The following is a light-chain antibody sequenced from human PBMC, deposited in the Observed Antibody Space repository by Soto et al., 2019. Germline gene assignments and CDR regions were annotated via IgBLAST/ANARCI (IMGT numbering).Light chain of an antibody. CDR3: QQYGSSPIT. CDR1: QSVASSY. Sequence: EIVLTQSPGTLALSPGERATLSCRASQSVASSYLAWYQQKPGQAPRLLIYGASTRATGIPDRFSGSGYGTDFTLTISKLEPEDFAVYYCQQYGSSPITFGQGTRLEIK. V-gene: IGKV3-20*01. CDR2: GAS. J-gene: IGKJ5*01.